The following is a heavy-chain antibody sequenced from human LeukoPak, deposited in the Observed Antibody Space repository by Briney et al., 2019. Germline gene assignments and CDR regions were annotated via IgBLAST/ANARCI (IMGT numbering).Heavy chain of an antibody. CDR1: GFTFSSYA. Sequence: GGSLRLSCAASGFTFSSYAMSCVRQAPGKGLECVSAISGSGGSTYYADSVKGRFTISRDNSKNTLYLQMNSRRAEDTAVYYCAKDPITGSSYFDYWGQGTLVTVSS. CDR3: AKDPITGSSYFDY. V-gene: IGHV3-23*01. D-gene: IGHD1-20*01. CDR2: ISGSGGST. J-gene: IGHJ4*02.